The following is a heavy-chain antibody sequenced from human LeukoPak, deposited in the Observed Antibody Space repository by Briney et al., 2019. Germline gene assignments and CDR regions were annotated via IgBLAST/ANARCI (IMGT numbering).Heavy chain of an antibody. CDR3: ARGGCSSGPNWFDP. V-gene: IGHV1-2*06. J-gene: IGHJ5*02. CDR2: INPNSGGT. CDR1: GYTFTGYY. D-gene: IGHD6-19*01. Sequence: ASVKVSCKASGYTFTGYYMHWVRQAPGQGLEWMGRINPNSGGTNYAQKFQGRVTMTRDTSISTAYMELSRLRSDDTAVYYCARGGCSSGPNWFDPWGQGTLVTVSS.